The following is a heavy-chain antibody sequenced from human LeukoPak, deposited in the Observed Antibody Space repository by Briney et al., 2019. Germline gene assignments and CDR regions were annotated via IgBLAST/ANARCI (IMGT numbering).Heavy chain of an antibody. CDR2: ISTSSSYI. CDR1: GFTFSTYN. Sequence: GGSLRLSCAASGFTFSTYNMKWVRQAPGKGLEWVSSISTSSSYIYYADSVKGRFTISRDNAKNSLYLQMNSLRAEDTAVYYCARDRSPGNFDYWGQGTLVTVSP. D-gene: IGHD3-10*01. J-gene: IGHJ4*02. CDR3: ARDRSPGNFDY. V-gene: IGHV3-21*01.